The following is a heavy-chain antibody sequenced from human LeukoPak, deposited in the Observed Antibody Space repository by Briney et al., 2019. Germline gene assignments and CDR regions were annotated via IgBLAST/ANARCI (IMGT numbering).Heavy chain of an antibody. CDR3: VRGDGPLDY. CDR1: GFTFSSYW. D-gene: IGHD2-21*02. V-gene: IGHV3-74*01. CDR2: INSDGSGT. J-gene: IGHJ4*02. Sequence: GGSLRLSCAASGFTFSSYWMHWVRQAPGKGLVWVSRINSDGSGTRYADSVKGRFTIPRDNAKNTLFLQMNSLRAEDTAVYYCVRGDGPLDYWGQGTLVTVSS.